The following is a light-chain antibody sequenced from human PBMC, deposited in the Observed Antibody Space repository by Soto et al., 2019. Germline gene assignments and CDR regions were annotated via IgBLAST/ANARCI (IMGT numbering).Light chain of an antibody. J-gene: IGKJ1*01. CDR3: QQYNNWPWT. V-gene: IGKV3-15*01. CDR2: GPS. Sequence: EIVMTQSPATLSVSPGEKATLSCRASQSVSSNLAWYQQKPGQAPRLLIYGPSTRATGIPARFGGSRSGTEFTLTISSLQSEDFAVYYCQQYNNWPWTFGQGTKVEIK. CDR1: QSVSSN.